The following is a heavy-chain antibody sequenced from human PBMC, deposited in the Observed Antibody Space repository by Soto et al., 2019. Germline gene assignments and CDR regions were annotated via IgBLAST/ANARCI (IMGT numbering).Heavy chain of an antibody. D-gene: IGHD6-19*01. V-gene: IGHV4-4*02. J-gene: IGHJ4*02. CDR3: ARDTVALRYFDY. CDR2: IYHSGST. CDR1: GGSIRNSNW. Sequence: SETMSVTCAVAGGSIRNSNWWSWVKQPPGKGLEWIGEIYHSGSTNYNPSLKSRVTISVDKSKNQFSLKLSSVTAADTAVYYCARDTVALRYFDYWGQGTLVTVSS.